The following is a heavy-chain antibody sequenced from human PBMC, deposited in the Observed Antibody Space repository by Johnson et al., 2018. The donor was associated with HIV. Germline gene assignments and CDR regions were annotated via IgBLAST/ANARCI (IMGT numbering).Heavy chain of an antibody. CDR2: INWNGGST. CDR3: AKDVDSSRWWRAFDM. J-gene: IGHJ3*02. CDR1: GFTFSDYY. Sequence: QVQLVESGGGLVKPGGSLRLSCAASGFTFSDYYMSWIRQAPGKGLEWVSGINWNGGSTGYADSVKGRFPISRENAKKALYLQMNILRAEETAVYYCAKDVDSSRWWRAFDMWGQGTMVSVS. V-gene: IGHV3-11*04. D-gene: IGHD6-13*01.